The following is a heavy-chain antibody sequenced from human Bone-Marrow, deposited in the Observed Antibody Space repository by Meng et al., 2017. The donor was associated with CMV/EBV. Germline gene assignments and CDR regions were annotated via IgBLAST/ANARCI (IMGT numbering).Heavy chain of an antibody. J-gene: IGHJ6*02. V-gene: IGHV3-21*01. CDR1: GFTFSSYS. Sequence: GESLKISCAASGFTFSSYSMNWVRQPPGKGLEWVSFISSSSSYIYYADSVKGRFTISRDNAKNSLYLQMNSLRAEDTAVYYCARQQETFWSGYYSRYYYYGMDVWGQGTTVTVSS. CDR3: ARQQETFWSGYYSRYYYYGMDV. CDR2: ISSSSSYI. D-gene: IGHD3-3*01.